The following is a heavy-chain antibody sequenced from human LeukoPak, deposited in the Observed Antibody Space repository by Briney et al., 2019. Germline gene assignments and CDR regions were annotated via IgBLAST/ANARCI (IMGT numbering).Heavy chain of an antibody. CDR1: GFTFSSYA. CDR3: AKGALVPAASRPQSLWRSATPSYYYYMDV. CDR2: ISDSGGST. D-gene: IGHD2-2*01. V-gene: IGHV3-23*01. Sequence: GGSLRLSCAASGFTFSSYAMNWVRQAPGKGLEWVSGISDSGGSTYYADSVKGRFTISRDNSKNTLYLQMNSLRADDTAVYYCAKGALVPAASRPQSLWRSATPSYYYYMDVWGKGTTVTVSS. J-gene: IGHJ6*03.